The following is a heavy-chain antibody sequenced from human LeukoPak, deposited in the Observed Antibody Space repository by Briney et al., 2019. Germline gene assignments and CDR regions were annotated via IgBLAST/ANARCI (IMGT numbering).Heavy chain of an antibody. CDR3: ARAPVHYYGMDV. CDR1: GGSISSYY. V-gene: IGHV4-59*01. CDR2: IYYSGST. D-gene: IGHD6-19*01. Sequence: PSETLSLTCTVSGGSISSYYWSWIRQPPGKGLEWIGYIYYSGSTNYNPSLKSRVTISVDTSKNQFSLKLSSVTAADTAVYYCARAPVHYYGMDVWGQGTTVTVSS. J-gene: IGHJ6*02.